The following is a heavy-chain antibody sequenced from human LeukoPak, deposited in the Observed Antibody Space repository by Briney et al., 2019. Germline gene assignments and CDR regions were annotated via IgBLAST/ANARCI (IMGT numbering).Heavy chain of an antibody. D-gene: IGHD4-17*01. CDR3: ARVRYGRLRYYYYYYMDV. V-gene: IGHV4-4*02. CDR2: IYHSGST. J-gene: IGHJ6*03. Sequence: PSETLSLTCAVSGGSISSSNWWSWVRQPPGKGLEWIGEIYHSGSTNYNPSLKSRVTISVDTSKNQFSLKLSSVTAADTAVYYCARVRYGRLRYYYYYYMDVWGKGTTVTVSS. CDR1: GGSISSSNW.